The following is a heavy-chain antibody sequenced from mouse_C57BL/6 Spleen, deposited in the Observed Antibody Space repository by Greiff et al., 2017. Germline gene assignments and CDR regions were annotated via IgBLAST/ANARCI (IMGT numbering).Heavy chain of an antibody. Sequence: QVQLQQSGPELVKPGASVKISCKASGYAFSSSWMNWVKQRPGKGLEWIGRIYPGDGATNYNGKFKGKATLTADKSSSTAYMQLSRLTSEDSAVYFCARGYGSSHYFDYWGQGTTRTVSS. CDR1: GYAFSSSW. J-gene: IGHJ2*01. CDR2: IYPGDGAT. CDR3: ARGYGSSHYFDY. V-gene: IGHV1-82*01. D-gene: IGHD1-1*01.